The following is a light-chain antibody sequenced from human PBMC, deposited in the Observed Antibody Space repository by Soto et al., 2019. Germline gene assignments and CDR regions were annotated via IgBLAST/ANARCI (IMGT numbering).Light chain of an antibody. CDR3: AAWDHRPMGSV. CDR2: SNN. V-gene: IGLV1-44*01. J-gene: IGLJ1*01. CDR1: SSNIGSNT. Sequence: QSVLTQPPSASGTPGQRVTISCSGSSSNIGSNTVNWYQQLPGTAPKLLIYSNNQRPSGVPDRFSGSKSGTSASLAISGLQSEDEVDYYCAAWDHRPMGSVFAYGTNLTVX.